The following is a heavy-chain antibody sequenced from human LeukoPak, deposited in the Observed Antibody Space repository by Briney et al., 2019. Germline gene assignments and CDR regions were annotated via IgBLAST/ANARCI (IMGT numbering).Heavy chain of an antibody. Sequence: PGGSLRLSCAASGFTISSYSMNWVRQAPGKGLEWVSSISSSSSYIYYADSVRGRFNISRDNAKNSLSLQMNSLRAEDTAVYYCARDLGSTSCFDYWGQGTLVTVSS. D-gene: IGHD2-2*01. CDR2: ISSSSSYI. CDR3: ARDLGSTSCFDY. J-gene: IGHJ4*02. V-gene: IGHV3-21*01. CDR1: GFTISSYS.